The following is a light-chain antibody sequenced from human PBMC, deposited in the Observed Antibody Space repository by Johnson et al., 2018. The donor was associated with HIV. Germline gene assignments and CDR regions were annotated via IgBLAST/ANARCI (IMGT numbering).Light chain of an antibody. CDR3: GTWDSSLSAYV. Sequence: QSVLTQPPSVSAAPGQKVTISCSGSSSNIGNNYVSWYQQLPGTAPKLLIYDNYKRPSGIPDRFSGSKSGTSATLAITGLLPGDEADYYCGTWDSSLSAYVFGTGTKVTVL. J-gene: IGLJ1*01. CDR2: DNY. CDR1: SSNIGNNY. V-gene: IGLV1-51*01.